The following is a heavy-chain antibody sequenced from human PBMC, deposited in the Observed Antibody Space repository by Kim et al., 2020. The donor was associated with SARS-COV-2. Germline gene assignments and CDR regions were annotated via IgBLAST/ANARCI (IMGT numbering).Heavy chain of an antibody. J-gene: IGHJ3*02. D-gene: IGHD2-2*01. V-gene: IGHV3-30-3*01. CDR2: ISYDGSNK. CDR1: GFTFSSYA. Sequence: GGSLRLSCAASGFTFSSYAMHWVRQAPGKGLEWVAVISYDGSNKYYADSVKGRFTISRDNSKNTLYLQMNSLRAEDTAVYYCARDDKSTNSGAFDIWGQGTMVTVSS. CDR3: ARDDKSTNSGAFDI.